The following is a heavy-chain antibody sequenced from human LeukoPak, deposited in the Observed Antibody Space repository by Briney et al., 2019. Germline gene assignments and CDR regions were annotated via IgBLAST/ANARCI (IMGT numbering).Heavy chain of an antibody. CDR3: ANDSFYSLYYYDSPSPHYFDY. CDR2: FGGRDGST. CDR1: GFTFRSYA. D-gene: IGHD3-22*01. V-gene: IGHV3-23*01. Sequence: GGSLRLSCAASGFTFRSYAMSWVREAPGKGLKWVSGFGGRDGSTYCADSVTGRFTISRVSAKITLYLQMHSLRAEAPAVYYCANDSFYSLYYYDSPSPHYFDYWGQGTLVTVSS. J-gene: IGHJ4*02.